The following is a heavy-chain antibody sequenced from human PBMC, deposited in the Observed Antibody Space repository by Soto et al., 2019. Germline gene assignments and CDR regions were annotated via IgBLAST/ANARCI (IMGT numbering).Heavy chain of an antibody. CDR1: GFTFSSYA. J-gene: IGHJ4*02. V-gene: IGHV3-23*01. Sequence: EVQLLESGGGLVQPGGSLRLSCAASGFTFSSYAMSWVRQAPGKGLEWVSAISGSGGSTYYADSVKGRFTISRDNSKNTLYLQMNSLRAEDTAVYYCAKDRYYCSCGSCYLIDFWGQGTLVTVSS. CDR2: ISGSGGST. CDR3: AKDRYYCSCGSCYLIDF. D-gene: IGHD2-15*01.